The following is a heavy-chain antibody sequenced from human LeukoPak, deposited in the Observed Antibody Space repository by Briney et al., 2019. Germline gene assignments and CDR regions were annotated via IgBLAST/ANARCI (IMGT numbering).Heavy chain of an antibody. CDR2: ATIDERSV. D-gene: IGHD3-3*01. CDR1: GFTFRNYG. V-gene: IGHV3-30*03. Sequence: GGSLRLSCAASGFTFRNYGMHWIRQAPGKGLEWVGVATIDERSVFCADSVQGRFIISRDNSKTTLYLQMNNLRSEDTAVYYCARGESSTPYDFWSGYYYTGYYYYCYGMDVWGQGTTVTVSS. CDR3: ARGESSTPYDFWSGYYYTGYYYYCYGMDV. J-gene: IGHJ6*02.